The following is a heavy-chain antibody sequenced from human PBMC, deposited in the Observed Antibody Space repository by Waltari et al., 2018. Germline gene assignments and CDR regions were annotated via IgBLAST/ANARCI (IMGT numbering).Heavy chain of an antibody. CDR1: GFTFAPAW. CDR3: TTLDAPWGGG. Sequence: EVQMVESGGGLVKPGESLRLSCVASGFTFAPAWLTWVRQAPGKGLEGVGRIQRRTEGERTDFAAPVKGRFSISRDDAKNTLYLQMNSLRSEDTAIYYCTTLDAPWGGGWGQGTQVTVSS. CDR2: IQRRTEGERT. D-gene: IGHD3-16*01. V-gene: IGHV3-15*01. J-gene: IGHJ4*02.